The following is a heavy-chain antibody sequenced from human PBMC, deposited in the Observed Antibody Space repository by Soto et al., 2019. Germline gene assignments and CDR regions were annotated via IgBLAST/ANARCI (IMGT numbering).Heavy chain of an antibody. J-gene: IGHJ5*02. V-gene: IGHV3-30-3*01. Sequence: QVQLVESGGGVVQPGRSLRLSCAASGFTFSSYAMHWVRQAPGKGLEWVAVISYDGSNKYYADSVKGRFTISRDNSKNTLYLQMNSLRAEDTAVYYCARDPHRDGYNFIIDPWGQGTLVTVSS. CDR3: ARDPHRDGYNFIIDP. CDR2: ISYDGSNK. CDR1: GFTFSSYA. D-gene: IGHD5-12*01.